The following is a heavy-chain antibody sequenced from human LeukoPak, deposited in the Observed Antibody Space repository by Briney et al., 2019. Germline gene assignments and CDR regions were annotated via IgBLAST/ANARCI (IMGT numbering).Heavy chain of an antibody. CDR2: IYYSGST. CDR1: GGSISSSSYY. D-gene: IGHD1-26*01. V-gene: IGHV4-39*07. CDR3: ARPRGSYYGWFDP. Sequence: SETLSLTCTVSGGSISSSSYYWGWLRQPPGKGLEWIGSIYYSGSTYYNPSLKSRVTISVDTSKNQFSLKLSSVTAADTAVYYCARPRGSYYGWFDPWGQGTLVTVSS. J-gene: IGHJ5*02.